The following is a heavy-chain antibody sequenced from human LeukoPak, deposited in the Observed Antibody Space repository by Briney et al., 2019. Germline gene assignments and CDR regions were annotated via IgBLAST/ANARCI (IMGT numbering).Heavy chain of an antibody. CDR1: GGSISSYY. V-gene: IGHV4-59*08. CDR2: IYYSGST. Sequence: SETLSLTCTVSGGSISSYYWSWIRQPPGKGLEWIGYIYYSGSTNYNPSLKSRVTTSVDTSKNQFSLKLSSVTAADTAVYYCARRAPSGYDSSYYFDYWGQGTLVTVSS. J-gene: IGHJ4*02. CDR3: ARRAPSGYDSSYYFDY. D-gene: IGHD5-12*01.